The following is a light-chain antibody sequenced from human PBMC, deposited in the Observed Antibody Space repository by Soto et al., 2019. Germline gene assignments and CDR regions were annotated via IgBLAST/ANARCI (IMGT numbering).Light chain of an antibody. CDR1: QSVSDN. CDR3: QHYVSLPLT. CDR2: GAS. Sequence: EIVMTQSPATLSVSAGDRATLSCRASQSVSDNLAWYQQKPGQAPRLLIYGASIRATGVPARLSGSGYGTEFTLTISNLQSDDFAVYYCQHYVSLPLTFGGGTKVEIK. J-gene: IGKJ4*01. V-gene: IGKV3-15*01.